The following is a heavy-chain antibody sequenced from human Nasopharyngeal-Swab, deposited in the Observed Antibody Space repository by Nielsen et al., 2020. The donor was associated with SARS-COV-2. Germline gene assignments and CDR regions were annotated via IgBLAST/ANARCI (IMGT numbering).Heavy chain of an antibody. CDR2: IHYTGKT. CDR3: AREVIEPAVSDAFDF. Sequence: SETLSLTCTVSGGSISSDNYFWSWIRQRPGKGLEWIGYIHYTGKTYYNPSLESRLTISLDTSRNQFSLMLRSVTAADTAVYYCAREVIEPAVSDAFDFWGQGTMVTVSS. D-gene: IGHD3-16*02. V-gene: IGHV4-31*03. CDR1: GGSISSDNYF. J-gene: IGHJ3*01.